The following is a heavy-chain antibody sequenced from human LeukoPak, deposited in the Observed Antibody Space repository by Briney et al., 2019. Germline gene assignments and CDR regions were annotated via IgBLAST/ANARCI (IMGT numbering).Heavy chain of an antibody. Sequence: SETLSLTCTVSGGSISSYYWSWIRQPPRKGLEWIGYIYTSGSTNYNPSLKSRATISVDTSKNQFSLKLSSVTAADTAVYYCAGYYYDSSGYLGYYYYYMDVWGKGTTVTVSS. J-gene: IGHJ6*03. CDR2: IYTSGST. V-gene: IGHV4-4*09. CDR1: GGSISSYY. D-gene: IGHD3-22*01. CDR3: AGYYYDSSGYLGYYYYYMDV.